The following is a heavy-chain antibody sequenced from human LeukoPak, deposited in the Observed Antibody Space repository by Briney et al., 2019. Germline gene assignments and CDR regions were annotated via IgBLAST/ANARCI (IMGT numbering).Heavy chain of an antibody. J-gene: IGHJ3*02. CDR1: GFTFSNYW. V-gene: IGHV3-7*04. D-gene: IGHD3-10*01. Sequence: GGSLRLSCAASGFTFSNYWMSWVRQAPGKGREWVANIKQDGSEKYYVDSVKGRFTISRDNAKSSLYLQMDSLRAEDTAVYYCARGEFHLPFDIWGQGTMVTLSS. CDR2: IKQDGSEK. CDR3: ARGEFHLPFDI.